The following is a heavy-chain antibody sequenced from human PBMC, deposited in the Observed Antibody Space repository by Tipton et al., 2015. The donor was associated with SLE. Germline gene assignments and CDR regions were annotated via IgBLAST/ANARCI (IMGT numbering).Heavy chain of an antibody. CDR2: ISYSGST. Sequence: TLSLTCTVSGGSISRSNYYWGWIRRPPGRGLEWIGTISYSGSTYYNPSLKSRVTISVDTSKNQFSLKLSSVTAADTAVYYCARCDTGFDYWGQGTLVTVSS. J-gene: IGHJ4*02. V-gene: IGHV4-39*07. CDR1: GGSISRSNYY. D-gene: IGHD2-21*02. CDR3: ARCDTGFDY.